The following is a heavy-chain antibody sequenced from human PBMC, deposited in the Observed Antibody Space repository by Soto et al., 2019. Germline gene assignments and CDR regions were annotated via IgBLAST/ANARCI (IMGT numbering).Heavy chain of an antibody. Sequence: QVQLVESGGGVVQPGRSLRLSCAASGFTFSNYAMHWVRQAPGKGLEWVAAILSDEINKYSADSVMGRFTISRDKSMNTLYLQMNSLRPEDTAVYYCVIIATSGGSDAFDIWGQGTMVTVSS. D-gene: IGHD6-13*01. CDR3: VIIATSGGSDAFDI. V-gene: IGHV3-30-3*01. CDR1: GFTFSNYA. CDR2: ILSDEINK. J-gene: IGHJ3*02.